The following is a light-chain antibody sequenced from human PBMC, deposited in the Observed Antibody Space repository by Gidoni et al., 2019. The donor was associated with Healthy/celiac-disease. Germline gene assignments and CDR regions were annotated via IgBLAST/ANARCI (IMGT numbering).Light chain of an antibody. V-gene: IGKV1-39*01. CDR1: QSISSY. Sequence: DLQMTQPPSSPSASVGDRVTITCRVKQSISSYLNWYHQKPGNAPTLLIYAASSWQRGVPSRCSGSGSGTDFTLTISSLQPEDFATYYCQQSYSTPLTFGGGTKVEIK. CDR2: AAS. CDR3: QQSYSTPLT. J-gene: IGKJ4*02.